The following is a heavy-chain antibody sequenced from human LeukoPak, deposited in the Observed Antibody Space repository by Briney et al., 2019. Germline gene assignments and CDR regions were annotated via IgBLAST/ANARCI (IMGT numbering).Heavy chain of an antibody. CDR2: ISAYNGNT. J-gene: IGHJ4*02. CDR1: GYTFPSYG. CDR3: ARDLKYSSSFDY. V-gene: IGHV1-18*01. D-gene: IGHD6-19*01. Sequence: ASVKVSCKASGYTFPSYGISWVRQAPGQGLEWMGWISAYNGNTNYAQKLQGRVTMTTDTSTSTAYMELRSLRSDDAAVYYCARDLKYSSSFDYWGQGTVVTVSS.